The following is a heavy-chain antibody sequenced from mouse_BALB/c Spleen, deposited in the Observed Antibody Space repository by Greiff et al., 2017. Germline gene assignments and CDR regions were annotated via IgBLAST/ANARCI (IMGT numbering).Heavy chain of an antibody. J-gene: IGHJ3*01. CDR2: IDPYNGGT. D-gene: IGHD1-1*01. V-gene: IGHV1S135*01. CDR3: ARREDYGSSSAWFAY. CDR1: GYSFTDYN. Sequence: EVQLKESGPELVKPGASVKVSCKASGYSFTDYNMYWVKQSHGKSLEWIGYIDPYNGGTSYNQKFKGKATLTVDKSSSTAFMHLNSLTSEDSAVYYCARREDYGSSSAWFAYWGQGTLVTVSA.